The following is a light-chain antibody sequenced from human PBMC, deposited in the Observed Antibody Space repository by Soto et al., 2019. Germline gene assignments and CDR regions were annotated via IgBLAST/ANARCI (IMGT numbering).Light chain of an antibody. V-gene: IGKV3-20*01. CDR2: AAS. J-gene: IGKJ4*01. Sequence: ELTQSPYTLSLSPGEGATLSCRASQSLSSNFLAWYQQRPGQAPRLLIYAASSRATGIPDRFSGSGSGTDFTLTIRRLEPEDFAVYYCQQYGSSPRTFGGGTKVDIK. CDR3: QQYGSSPRT. CDR1: QSLSSNF.